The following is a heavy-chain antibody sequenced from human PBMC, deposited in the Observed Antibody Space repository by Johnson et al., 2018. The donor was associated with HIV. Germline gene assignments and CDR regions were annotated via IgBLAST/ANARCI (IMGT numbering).Heavy chain of an antibody. CDR2: ISGSGGST. CDR3: ARRGNYLADAFDI. CDR1: GFTFSSYG. D-gene: IGHD1-7*01. J-gene: IGHJ3*02. Sequence: VQLVESGGGVVQRGGSLRVSCAASGFTFSSYGLSWVRQAPGKGLEWVSAISGSGGSTFYADTMKGRFTISRDNSKSTLYLQMNSLRAEDTAVYYCARRGNYLADAFDIWGKGTMVTVSS. V-gene: IGHV3-23*04.